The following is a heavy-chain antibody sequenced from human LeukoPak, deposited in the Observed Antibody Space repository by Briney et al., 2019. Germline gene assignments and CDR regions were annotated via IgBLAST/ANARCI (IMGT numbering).Heavy chain of an antibody. CDR1: GGSFSGYY. CDR3: ARGHVGSYVYYYYYGMDV. V-gene: IGHV4-34*01. CDR2: INHSGST. J-gene: IGHJ6*02. Sequence: SETLSLTCAVYGGSFSGYYWSCLRQPPGKGLEWIGEINHSGSTTYNPSLKSRVTISVDTSKNQFSLKLRSMTAADTAVYYCARGHVGSYVYYYYYGMDVWGQGTPVTVSS. D-gene: IGHD5-18*01.